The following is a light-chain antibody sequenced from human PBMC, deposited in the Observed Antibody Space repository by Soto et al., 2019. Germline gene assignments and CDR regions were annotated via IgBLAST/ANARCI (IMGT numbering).Light chain of an antibody. J-gene: IGKJ2*01. Sequence: ENVLTQSPGTLSLSPGERATLSCRASQSVTSNFLAWYQQKPGQAPRLLIYGASTRAAGVPDRFSGSGSGADVTLTITRLEPEDFAVYYCQQYGHSPLLYTFGQGTKLGVK. V-gene: IGKV3-20*01. CDR1: QSVTSNF. CDR2: GAS. CDR3: QQYGHSPLLYT.